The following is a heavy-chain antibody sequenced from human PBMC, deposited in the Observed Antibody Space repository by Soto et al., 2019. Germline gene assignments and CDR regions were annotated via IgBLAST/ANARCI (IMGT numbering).Heavy chain of an antibody. V-gene: IGHV4-39*01. CDR1: GGSISSSSYY. J-gene: IGHJ4*02. Sequence: QLQLQESGPGLVKPSETLSLTCTVSGGSISSSSYYWGWIRQPPGKGLEWIGSIYYSGSTYYNPSLNNRVTISVDTSKNQFPLKLSSVTAADTAVYYCARHYESIAARHDYWGQGTLVTVSS. CDR2: IYYSGST. CDR3: ARHYESIAARHDY. D-gene: IGHD6-6*01.